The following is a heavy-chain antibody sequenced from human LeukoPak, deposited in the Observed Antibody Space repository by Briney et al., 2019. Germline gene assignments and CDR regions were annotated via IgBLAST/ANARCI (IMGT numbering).Heavy chain of an antibody. CDR3: ARDDCSGGSCYTAY. D-gene: IGHD2-15*01. V-gene: IGHV4-59*01. Sequence: QLQGSGPGLVKPSETLSLTCTVSGGSISSYYWSWIRQPPGKGLEWIGYIYYSGSTNYNPSLKSRVTISVDTSKNQFSLKLSSVTAADTAVYYCARDDCSGGSCYTAYWGQGTLVTVSS. CDR2: IYYSGST. CDR1: GGSISSYY. J-gene: IGHJ4*02.